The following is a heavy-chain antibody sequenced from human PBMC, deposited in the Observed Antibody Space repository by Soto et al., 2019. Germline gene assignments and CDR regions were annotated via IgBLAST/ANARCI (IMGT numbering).Heavy chain of an antibody. Sequence: TSETLSLTCAVSGGSISSGGYSWSWIRQPPGKGLEWIGYIYHSGSTYYNPSLKSRVTISVDRSKNQFSLKLSSVTAADTAVYYCARSAYCGGDCFIHDYWGQGTLVTVSS. J-gene: IGHJ4*02. CDR1: GGSISSGGYS. D-gene: IGHD2-21*02. CDR3: ARSAYCGGDCFIHDY. CDR2: IYHSGST. V-gene: IGHV4-30-2*01.